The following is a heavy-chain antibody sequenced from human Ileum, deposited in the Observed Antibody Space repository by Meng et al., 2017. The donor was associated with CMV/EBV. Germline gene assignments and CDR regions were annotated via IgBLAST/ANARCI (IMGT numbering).Heavy chain of an antibody. J-gene: IGHJ6*02. CDR3: ARDYDILTGYAYGMDV. V-gene: IGHV1-18*01. CDR1: GYTFTSYG. CDR2: ISAYNGNT. Sequence: ASVKVSCKASGYTFTSYGISWVRQAPGQGLEWMGWISAYNGNTNYAQKLQGRVTMTTDTSTSTAYMELRSLRSDDTAVYYCARDYDILTGYAYGMDVWGQGNMVTVSS. D-gene: IGHD3-9*01.